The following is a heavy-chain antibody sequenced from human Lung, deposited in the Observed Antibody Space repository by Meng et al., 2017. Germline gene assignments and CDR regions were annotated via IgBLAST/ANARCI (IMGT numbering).Heavy chain of an antibody. J-gene: IGHJ4*02. CDR3: ARGPGAVRSPYYFDY. Sequence: QGQLVQSGAEVKKPGASVKVSCKASGYSFTGYYMHWVRQGPGQGLEWMGRINPNSCDTRYAQKFQGRVTMTRDTAISTAYMELSSLIFDDTAVYYCARGPGAVRSPYYFDYLGQGTLVTVSS. D-gene: IGHD2-15*01. CDR1: GYSFTGYY. V-gene: IGHV1-2*06. CDR2: INPNSCDT.